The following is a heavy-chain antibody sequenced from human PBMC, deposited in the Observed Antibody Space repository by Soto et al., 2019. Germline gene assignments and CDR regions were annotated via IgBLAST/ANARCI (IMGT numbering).Heavy chain of an antibody. Sequence: EVQLVESGGGLVQPGGSLRLSCAAPGFTFSSYWMHWVRQAPGKGLVWVSRINSDGSSTSYADSVKGRFTISRDNAKNTLYLQMNSLRAEDTAVYYCATNTAMVSLNNWFDPWGQVTLVTVSS. CDR1: GFTFSSYW. V-gene: IGHV3-74*01. CDR2: INSDGSST. D-gene: IGHD5-18*01. J-gene: IGHJ5*02. CDR3: ATNTAMVSLNNWFDP.